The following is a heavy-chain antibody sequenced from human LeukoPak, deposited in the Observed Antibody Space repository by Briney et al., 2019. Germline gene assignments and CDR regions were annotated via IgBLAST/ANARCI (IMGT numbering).Heavy chain of an antibody. D-gene: IGHD3-10*01. CDR3: AREGYGGSGSYYNVLDY. CDR2: IYTSGST. J-gene: IGHJ4*02. CDR1: GGSISSGSYY. V-gene: IGHV4-61*02. Sequence: SETLSLTCTVSGGSISSGSYYWSWIRQPAGKGLEWIGRIYTSGSTNYNPSLKSRVTMSVDTSKNQFSLKLSSVTAADTAVYYCAREGYGGSGSYYNVLDYWGQGTLVTVSS.